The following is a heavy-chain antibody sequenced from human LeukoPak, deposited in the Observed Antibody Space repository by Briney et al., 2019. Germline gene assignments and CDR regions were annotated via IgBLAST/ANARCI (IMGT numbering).Heavy chain of an antibody. J-gene: IGHJ3*02. CDR2: ITLSGTT. D-gene: IGHD2-8*01. CDR1: GFTFSSYT. Sequence: GSLRLSCAASGFTFSSYTMNWVRQAPGKGLEWLSFITLSGTTYYADSVKGRFTISRDNAKNTLYLQMNSLRPEDTAVYYCAKDTKMAVIFDSFDIWGQGTMVTVSS. CDR3: AKDTKMAVIFDSFDI. V-gene: IGHV3-48*01.